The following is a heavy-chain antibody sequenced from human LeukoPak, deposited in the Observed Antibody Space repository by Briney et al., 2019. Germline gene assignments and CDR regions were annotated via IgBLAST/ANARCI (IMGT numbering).Heavy chain of an antibody. CDR1: GFTFSSYG. D-gene: IGHD3-22*01. V-gene: IGHV3-30*02. CDR2: IRYDGGNK. J-gene: IGHJ4*02. Sequence: PGGSLRLSCAASGFTFSSYGMHWVRQAPGKGLEWVAFIRYDGGNKYYADSVKGRFTISRDNSKNTLYLQMNSLRAEDTAVYYCAKDLYYDSSGGLDYWGQGTLVTVSS. CDR3: AKDLYYDSSGGLDY.